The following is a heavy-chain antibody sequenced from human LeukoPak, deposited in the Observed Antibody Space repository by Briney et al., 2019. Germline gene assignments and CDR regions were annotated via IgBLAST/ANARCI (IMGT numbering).Heavy chain of an antibody. CDR3: AAELRLGELSPFDY. Sequence: SETLSLTCTVSGGSISSYYWSWIRQPPGKGLEWIGEINHSGSTNYNPSLKSRVTISVDTSKNQFSLKLSSVTAADTAVYYCAAELRLGELSPFDYWGQGTLVTVSS. CDR2: INHSGST. V-gene: IGHV4-34*01. J-gene: IGHJ4*02. CDR1: GGSISSYY. D-gene: IGHD3-16*02.